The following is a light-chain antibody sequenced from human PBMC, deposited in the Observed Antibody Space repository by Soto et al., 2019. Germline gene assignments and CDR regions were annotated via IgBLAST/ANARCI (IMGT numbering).Light chain of an antibody. V-gene: IGKV3-15*01. CDR1: QSVSSK. J-gene: IGKJ1*01. Sequence: EIVMTQSPGTLSESPGERATLSCRASQSVSSKLAWYQQKPGQAPRVLIYHASTRATGIPARFSGSGSGTEFTLTISSLQSEDFEVYYCQQYNSWPRTLAQGTKVDIK. CDR3: QQYNSWPRT. CDR2: HAS.